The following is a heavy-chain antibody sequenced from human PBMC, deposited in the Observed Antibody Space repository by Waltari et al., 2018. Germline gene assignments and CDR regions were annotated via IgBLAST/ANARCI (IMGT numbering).Heavy chain of an antibody. CDR1: GYTFTGYY. Sequence: QVQLVQSGAEVKKPGASVKVSCKASGYTFTGYYMHLVLQAPGQGLEWMGRINPNSGGTNYAQKFQGRVTMTRDTSISTAYMELSRLRSDDTAVYYCARLKIAARPGGPDYWGQGTLVTVSS. D-gene: IGHD6-6*01. CDR3: ARLKIAARPGGPDY. J-gene: IGHJ4*02. V-gene: IGHV1-2*06. CDR2: INPNSGGT.